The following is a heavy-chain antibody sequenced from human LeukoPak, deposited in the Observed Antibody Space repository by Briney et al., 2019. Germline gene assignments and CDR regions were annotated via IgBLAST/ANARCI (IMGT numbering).Heavy chain of an antibody. Sequence: GGSLRLSCAASGFTFSSYAMHWVRQAPGKGLEWVAVISYDGSNKYYADSVKGRFTIPRDNSKNTLYLQMNSLRAEDTAVYYCARGYCSGGSCYLDYFDYWGQGTLVTVSS. V-gene: IGHV3-30-3*01. CDR2: ISYDGSNK. CDR3: ARGYCSGGSCYLDYFDY. CDR1: GFTFSSYA. D-gene: IGHD2-15*01. J-gene: IGHJ4*02.